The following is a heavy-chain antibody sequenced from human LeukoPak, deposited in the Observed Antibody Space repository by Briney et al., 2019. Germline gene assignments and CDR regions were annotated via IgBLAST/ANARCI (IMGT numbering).Heavy chain of an antibody. Sequence: GGSXRLSCAASGXTXXXXXXXXXXXXPXXXXXXXXSIXXGGSXXXXVDSVKGRFAISRDNAKNSLFLQMNSLSXXDXAXXYCVRTAWGSADYWXQGTLVTVSS. V-gene: IGHV3-7*03. D-gene: IGHD7-27*01. CDR2: IXXGGSXX. CDR1: GXTXXXXX. CDR3: VRTAWGSADY. J-gene: IGHJ4*02.